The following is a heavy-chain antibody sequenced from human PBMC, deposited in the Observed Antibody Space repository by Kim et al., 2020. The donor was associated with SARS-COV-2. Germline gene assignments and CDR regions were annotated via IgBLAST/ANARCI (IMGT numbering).Heavy chain of an antibody. Sequence: AHYVKGRFTSSRDNSKNSLYLQMNSLRTEDTALYYCAKDINIAAAAIDYWGEGTLVTVS. D-gene: IGHD6-13*01. V-gene: IGHV3-43*01. CDR3: AKDINIAAAAIDY. J-gene: IGHJ4*02.